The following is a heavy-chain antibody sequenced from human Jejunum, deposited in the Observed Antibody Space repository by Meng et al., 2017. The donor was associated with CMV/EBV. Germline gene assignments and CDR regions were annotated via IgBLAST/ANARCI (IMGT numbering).Heavy chain of an antibody. CDR2: MYYSEST. Sequence: GGTISSSGYYWGWDRQAPGKGLEWIGSMYYSESTSSPPPLQSRVTISEVTSKNQFSLYLSSVTAADTAVYYCARDASGSYYFDSWGQGTRVTVSS. D-gene: IGHD3-10*01. J-gene: IGHJ4*02. V-gene: IGHV4-39*07. CDR3: ARDASGSYYFDS. CDR1: GGTISSSGYY.